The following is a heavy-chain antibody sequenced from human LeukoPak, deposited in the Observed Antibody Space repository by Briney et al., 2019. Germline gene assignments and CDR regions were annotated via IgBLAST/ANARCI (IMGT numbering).Heavy chain of an antibody. CDR1: GFTFSNFA. V-gene: IGHV3-21*01. CDR2: ISGTSRYI. J-gene: IGHJ3*01. D-gene: IGHD3-22*01. CDR3: AREGAHFDSGGYYDAFDF. Sequence: GGSLRLSCAASGFTFSNFAMTWVRQAPGKGLEWVSSISGTSRYIYYADSMKGRFTVSRDNAKNSLFLQINSLRAEDTAVYYCAREGAHFDSGGYYDAFDFWGQGTLVTVSS.